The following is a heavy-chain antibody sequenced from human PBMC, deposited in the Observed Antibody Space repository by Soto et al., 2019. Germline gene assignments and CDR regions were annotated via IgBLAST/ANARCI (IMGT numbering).Heavy chain of an antibody. V-gene: IGHV4-39*01. J-gene: IGHJ3*02. D-gene: IGHD3-10*01. CDR2: IYYSGST. CDR3: AIPMVRGVYDAFDI. Sequence: KTSETLSLTCTVSGGSISSSTYYWGWIRQPPGKGLEWIGSIYYSGSTYYNPSLKSRVTISVDTSRNQFSLKLSSVTAADTAVYYCAIPMVRGVYDAFDIWGQGTMVTVSS. CDR1: GGSISSSTYY.